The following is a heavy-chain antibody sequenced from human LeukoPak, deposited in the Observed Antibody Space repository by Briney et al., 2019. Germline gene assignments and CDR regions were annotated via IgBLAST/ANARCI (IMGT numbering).Heavy chain of an antibody. CDR3: ARLSYYYDSSGYYYWYFDL. V-gene: IGHV4-59*08. CDR2: IYYSGST. Sequence: SETLSLTCTVSGGSISSYYWSWIRQPPGKGLEWIGYIYYSGSTSYNPSLKSRVTISVDTSKNQFSLKLSSVTAADTAVYYCARLSYYYDSSGYYYWYFDLWGRGTLVTVSS. J-gene: IGHJ2*01. CDR1: GGSISSYY. D-gene: IGHD3-22*01.